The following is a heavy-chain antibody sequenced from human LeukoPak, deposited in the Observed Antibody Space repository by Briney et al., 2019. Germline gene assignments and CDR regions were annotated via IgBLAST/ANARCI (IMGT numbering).Heavy chain of an antibody. J-gene: IGHJ6*03. V-gene: IGHV1-69*13. D-gene: IGHD3-10*01. CDR1: GGTFSSYA. CDR3: AREAGGSGSYDYYYYYMDV. Sequence: GASVKVSCKASGGTFSSYAISWVRRAPGQGLEWMGGIIPIFGTANYAQKFQGRVTITADESTSTAYMELSSLRSEDTAVYYCAREAGGSGSYDYYYYYMDVWGKGTTVTISS. CDR2: IIPIFGTA.